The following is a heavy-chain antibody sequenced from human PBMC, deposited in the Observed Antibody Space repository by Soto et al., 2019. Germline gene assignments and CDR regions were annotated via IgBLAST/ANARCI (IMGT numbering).Heavy chain of an antibody. J-gene: IGHJ4*02. CDR3: ARDLIYDFWSGLDY. Sequence: EVQLVESGGGLVQPGGSLRLSCAASGFTFSSYSMNWVRQAPGKGLEWVSYISSSSSTIYYADSVKGRFTISRDNAKKSPYLQITSLRAEDMAVYYCARDLIYDFWSGLDYWGQGTLVTVSS. CDR1: GFTFSSYS. CDR2: ISSSSSTI. V-gene: IGHV3-48*01. D-gene: IGHD3-3*01.